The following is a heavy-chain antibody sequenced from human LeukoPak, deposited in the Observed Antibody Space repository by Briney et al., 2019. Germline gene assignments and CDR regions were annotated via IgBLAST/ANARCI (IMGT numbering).Heavy chain of an antibody. J-gene: IGHJ5*02. CDR1: GGSFSGYY. CDR2: INHSGST. V-gene: IGHV4-34*01. Sequence: SETLSLTCAVYGGSFSGYYWGWIRQPPGKGLEWIGEINHSGSTNYNPSLKSRVTISVDTSKNQFSLKLSSVTAADTAVYYCARALNWFDPWGQGTLVTVSS. CDR3: ARALNWFDP.